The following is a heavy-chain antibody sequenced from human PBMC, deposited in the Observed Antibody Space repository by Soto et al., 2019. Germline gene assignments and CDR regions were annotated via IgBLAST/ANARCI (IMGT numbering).Heavy chain of an antibody. J-gene: IGHJ2*01. Sequence: QVQLVQSGAEVKKPGSSVTVSRKASRGTFSSYTISWVRQAPGQGLEWMGGIIPIFGTANYAQKFQGRVTITADESTSTAYMELSSLRSEDTAVYYCARGNHRWLQLWYFDLWGRGTLVTVSS. CDR2: IIPIFGTA. D-gene: IGHD5-12*01. CDR3: ARGNHRWLQLWYFDL. CDR1: RGTFSSYT. V-gene: IGHV1-69*12.